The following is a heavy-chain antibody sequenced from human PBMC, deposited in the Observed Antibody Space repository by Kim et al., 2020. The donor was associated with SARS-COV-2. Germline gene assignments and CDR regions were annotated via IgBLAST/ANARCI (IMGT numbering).Heavy chain of an antibody. CDR3: AKDPYDSSGYYFQPGYYYYGMDV. Sequence: GGSLRLSCAASGFTFSSYGMHWVRQAPGKGLEWVAVISYDGSNKYYADSVKGRFTISRDNSKNTLYLQMNSLRAEDTAVYYCAKDPYDSSGYYFQPGYYYYGMDVWGQGTTVTVSS. CDR1: GFTFSSYG. V-gene: IGHV3-30*18. CDR2: ISYDGSNK. D-gene: IGHD3-22*01. J-gene: IGHJ6*02.